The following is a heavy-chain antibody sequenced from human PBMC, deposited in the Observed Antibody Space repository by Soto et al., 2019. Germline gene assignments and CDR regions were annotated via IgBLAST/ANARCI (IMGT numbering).Heavy chain of an antibody. CDR3: TTSIWSGLGGYGMDV. D-gene: IGHD3-3*01. V-gene: IGHV3-15*01. CDR1: GFTFSNAW. J-gene: IGHJ6*02. Sequence: PGGSLSLSGAASGFTFSNAWMSWVRQAPGKGLEWVGRIKSKTDGGTTDYAAPVKGRFTISRDDSKNTLYLQMNSLKTEDTAVYYCTTSIWSGLGGYGMDVWGQGTTVTVSS. CDR2: IKSKTDGGTT.